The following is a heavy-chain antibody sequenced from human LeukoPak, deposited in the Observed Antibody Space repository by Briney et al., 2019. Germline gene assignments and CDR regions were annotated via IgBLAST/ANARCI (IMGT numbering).Heavy chain of an antibody. V-gene: IGHV3-23*01. J-gene: IGHJ4*02. Sequence: GSLRLSCAASGFTFNTYAMYWVRQAPGKGLEWVSGIFGSGGSAHYADSVKGRFTISRDNSKNTVYLQMNSLRAEDTAVYYCAKTTPGYSGGRYPGWPADYGGRGARVPVSS. D-gene: IGHD6-19*01. CDR2: IFGSGGSA. CDR1: GFTFNTYA. CDR3: AKTTPGYSGGRYPGWPADY.